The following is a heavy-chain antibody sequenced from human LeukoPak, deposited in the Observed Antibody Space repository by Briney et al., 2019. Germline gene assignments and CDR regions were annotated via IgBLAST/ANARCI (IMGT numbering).Heavy chain of an antibody. CDR1: GFTFDDYA. J-gene: IGHJ4*02. Sequence: GGSLRLSCAASGFTFDDYAMHWVRQAPGKGLEWVSLISWDGGSTYYADSVKGRFTISRNNSKNSLFLQMNSLRAEDTALYFCAKDIRGSTSWYGLDYWGQGTLVTVSS. CDR3: AKDIRGSTSWYGLDY. CDR2: ISWDGGST. V-gene: IGHV3-43D*03. D-gene: IGHD6-13*01.